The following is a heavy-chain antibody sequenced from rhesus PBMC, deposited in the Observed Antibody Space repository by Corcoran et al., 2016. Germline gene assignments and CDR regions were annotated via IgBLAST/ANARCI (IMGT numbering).Heavy chain of an antibody. D-gene: IGHD1-7*02. CDR1: GFTFSSSG. V-gene: IGHV3S5*01. J-gene: IGHJ5-2*02. Sequence: EVQLVETGGGLVQPGGSLRLSCAASGFTFSSSGMSWVRQAPGKGLEGVSGISYTGGSTYYADSVKGRFTISRDNSKNTLSLQMNSLRAEDTAVYYCAKGNWNGSPLDVWGRGVLVTVSS. CDR3: AKGNWNGSPLDV. CDR2: ISYTGGST.